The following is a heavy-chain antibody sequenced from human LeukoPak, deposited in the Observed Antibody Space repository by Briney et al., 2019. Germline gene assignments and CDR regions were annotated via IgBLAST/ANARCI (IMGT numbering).Heavy chain of an antibody. CDR1: GYGFTSYW. CDR2: IYPGDSDT. CDR3: ARHGGATDYYYYYMDV. D-gene: IGHD1-26*01. Sequence: GASLQISCKGAGYGFTSYWIGWVRQMPGKGLEWMGIIYPGDSDTRYSPSFQGQVTISADKSISTAYLQWSSLKASDTAMYYCARHGGATDYYYYYMDVWGKGTTVTVSS. J-gene: IGHJ6*03. V-gene: IGHV5-51*01.